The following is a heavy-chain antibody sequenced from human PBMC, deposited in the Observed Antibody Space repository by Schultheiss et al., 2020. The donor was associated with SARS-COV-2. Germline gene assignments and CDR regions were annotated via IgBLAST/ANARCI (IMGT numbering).Heavy chain of an antibody. CDR3: AKGGSWFDP. D-gene: IGHD2-15*01. CDR2: FSIGGST. CDR1: GFTFSSSA. V-gene: IGHV3-23*01. Sequence: GGSLRLSCAASGFTFSSSALSWVRQAPGKGLEWVSLFSIGGSTYYADSVKGRFTISRDNSKNTLYLQMHSLRAEDTAVYYCAKGGSWFDPWGQGTLVTVSS. J-gene: IGHJ5*02.